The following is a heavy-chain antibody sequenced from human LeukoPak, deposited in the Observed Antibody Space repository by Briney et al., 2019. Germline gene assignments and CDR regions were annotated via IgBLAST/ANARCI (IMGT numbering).Heavy chain of an antibody. CDR3: ARDVDGGDY. Sequence: HPGGSLRLSCAASGFTFSSYAMSWVRQAPGKGLEWVSAISGSGGSTYYADSVKGRFTISRDNAKNSLYLQMNSLRDEDTAVYYCARDVDGGDYWGQGTLVTVSS. V-gene: IGHV3-23*01. CDR2: ISGSGGST. D-gene: IGHD3-3*01. J-gene: IGHJ4*02. CDR1: GFTFSSYA.